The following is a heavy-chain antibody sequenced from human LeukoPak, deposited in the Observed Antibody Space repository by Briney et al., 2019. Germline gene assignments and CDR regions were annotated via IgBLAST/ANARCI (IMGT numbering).Heavy chain of an antibody. Sequence: ASVKVSCKATGDSFTSYAMDGVRQAPGQRLEWMGWINAGNGNTKYSQKFQGRVTITRDTSASTAYMELSSLRSEDTAVYYCASDYGDYLFGYWGQGTLVTVSS. V-gene: IGHV1-3*01. CDR3: ASDYGDYLFGY. CDR2: INAGNGNT. CDR1: GDSFTSYA. J-gene: IGHJ4*02. D-gene: IGHD4-17*01.